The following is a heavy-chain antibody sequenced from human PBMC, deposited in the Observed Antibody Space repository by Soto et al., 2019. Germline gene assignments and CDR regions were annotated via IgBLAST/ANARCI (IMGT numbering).Heavy chain of an antibody. CDR2: ISDSGGST. Sequence: EVHLSQSGGGLAQPGGSLRLSCAASGFSFRIFAMNWVRQAPGKGLEWIANISDSGGSTLYSDSVKGRFIISRDNSDDTLYLEMNSLRVEDTAIYYCTKDAYTKSYYYGMDVWGQGTTVTVSS. CDR1: GFSFRIFA. CDR3: TKDAYTKSYYYGMDV. D-gene: IGHD4-4*01. J-gene: IGHJ6*02. V-gene: IGHV3-23*01.